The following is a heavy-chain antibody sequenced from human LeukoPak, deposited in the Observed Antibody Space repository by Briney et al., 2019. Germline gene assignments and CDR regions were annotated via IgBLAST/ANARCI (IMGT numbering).Heavy chain of an antibody. J-gene: IGHJ4*02. V-gene: IGHV1-24*01. D-gene: IGHD6-13*01. CDR2: FDPEDGET. CDR3: ATSDSSGYSSSWYPGY. CDR1: GYTLTELS. Sequence: ASVKVSCKVSGYTLTELSMHWVRQAPGKGLEWMGGFDPEDGETIYAQKFQGRVTVTEDTSTDTAYMELSSLRSEDTAVYYCATSDSSGYSSSWYPGYWGQGTLVTVSS.